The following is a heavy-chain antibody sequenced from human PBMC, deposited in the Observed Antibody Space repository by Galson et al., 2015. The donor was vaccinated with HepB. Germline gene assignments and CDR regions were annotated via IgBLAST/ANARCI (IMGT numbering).Heavy chain of an antibody. CDR2: ISSSSSYT. Sequence: SLRLSCAASGFTFSDYYMSWIRQAPGKGLEWVSYISSSSSYTNYADSVKGRFTISRDNAKNSLYLQMNSLRAEDTAAYYCARVSGYSYGIFPFDYWGQGTLVTVSS. V-gene: IGHV3-11*05. CDR3: ARVSGYSYGIFPFDY. D-gene: IGHD5-18*01. J-gene: IGHJ4*02. CDR1: GFTFSDYY.